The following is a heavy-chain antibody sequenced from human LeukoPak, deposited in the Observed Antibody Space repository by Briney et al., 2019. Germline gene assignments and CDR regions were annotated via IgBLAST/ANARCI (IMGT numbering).Heavy chain of an antibody. Sequence: GGFLRLSCAASGFTFSGSAMHWVRQASGKGLEWVGRIRSKANSYATAYAASVKGRFTISRDDSKNTAYLQMNSLKTEDTAVYYCMPGYSSGWVDYWGQGTLVTVSS. J-gene: IGHJ4*02. D-gene: IGHD6-19*01. CDR3: MPGYSSGWVDY. CDR1: GFTFSGSA. CDR2: IRSKANSYAT. V-gene: IGHV3-73*01.